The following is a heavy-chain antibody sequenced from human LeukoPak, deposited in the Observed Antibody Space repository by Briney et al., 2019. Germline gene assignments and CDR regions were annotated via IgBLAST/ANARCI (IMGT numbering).Heavy chain of an antibody. CDR2: IYYSGST. V-gene: IGHV4-59*01. J-gene: IGHJ3*02. CDR1: GGSISSYY. Sequence: SETLSLTCTVSGGSISSYYWSWIRQPPGKGLEWIGYIYYSGSTNYNPSLKSRVTISVDTSKNQFSLKLSSVTAADTAVYYCAREEVDYYDSSGYSHDAFDIWGQGTMVTVSS. D-gene: IGHD3-22*01. CDR3: AREEVDYYDSSGYSHDAFDI.